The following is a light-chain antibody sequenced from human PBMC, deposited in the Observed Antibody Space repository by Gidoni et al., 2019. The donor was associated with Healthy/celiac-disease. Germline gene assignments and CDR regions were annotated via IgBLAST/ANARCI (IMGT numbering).Light chain of an antibody. V-gene: IGKV1-39*01. CDR3: QQSYSTPPPCS. CDR1: QSISSY. J-gene: IGKJ2*04. CDR2: AAS. Sequence: DIQVTQSPSSLSASVGDRVTITCRASQSISSYLHWYQQKPGKAPKLLIYAASSLPSGVPSSFSGSGSGSDFTLTLSILQPEDFATYFYQQSYSTPPPCSFGQGTKLEIK.